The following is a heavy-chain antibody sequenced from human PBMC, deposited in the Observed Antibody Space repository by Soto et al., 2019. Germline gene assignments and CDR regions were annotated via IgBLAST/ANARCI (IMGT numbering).Heavy chain of an antibody. CDR3: ARDFWSGYYSSDNAFDI. J-gene: IGHJ3*02. V-gene: IGHV3-33*01. D-gene: IGHD3-3*01. CDR1: GFTFSSYG. Sequence: QVQLVESGGGVVQPGRSLRLSCAASGFTFSSYGMHWVRQAPGKGLEWVAVIWYDGSNKYYADSVKGRFTISGDNSKNTLYLHMNSLRAEDTAVYYCARDFWSGYYSSDNAFDIWGQGTMVTVSS. CDR2: IWYDGSNK.